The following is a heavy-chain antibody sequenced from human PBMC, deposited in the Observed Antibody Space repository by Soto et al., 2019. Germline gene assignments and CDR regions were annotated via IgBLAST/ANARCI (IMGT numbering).Heavy chain of an antibody. D-gene: IGHD1-26*01. J-gene: IGHJ3*02. CDR1: GFTFSSYA. Sequence: EVQLLESGGGLVQPGGSLRLSCAASGFTFSSYAMSWVRQAPGKGLEWVSAISGSGGSTYYADSVKGRFTISRDNSKNTLYLLRNSLRGGDTAVYCCENCGVVGYSGSYWAAFDIWGQGTMVTVSS. V-gene: IGHV3-23*01. CDR3: ENCGVVGYSGSYWAAFDI. CDR2: ISGSGGST.